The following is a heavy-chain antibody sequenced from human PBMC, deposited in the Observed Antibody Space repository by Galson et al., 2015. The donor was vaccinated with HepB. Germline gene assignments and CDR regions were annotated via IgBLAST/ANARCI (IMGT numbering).Heavy chain of an antibody. CDR1: GYSFTSYW. J-gene: IGHJ5*02. V-gene: IGHV5-51*01. D-gene: IGHD3-10*01. Sequence: QSGAEVKKPGESLKISCTGSGYSFTSYWIGWVRQMPGKGLEWMGIIYPGDSDTRYSPSFQGQVTISADKSISTAYLQWSSLKASDTAMYYCARRITYYYGSGSFNWFDPWGQGTLVTVSS. CDR3: ARRITYYYGSGSFNWFDP. CDR2: IYPGDSDT.